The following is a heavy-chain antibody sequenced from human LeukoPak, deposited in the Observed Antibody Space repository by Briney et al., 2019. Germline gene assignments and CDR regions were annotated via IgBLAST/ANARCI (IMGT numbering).Heavy chain of an antibody. Sequence: ASETLSLTCAVSGGSISSSNWWSWVRQPPGKGLEWIGEIYHSGSTNYNPSLKSRVTISVDKSKNQFSLKLSSVTAADTAVYYCARRGWTMVRGVMGFGAFDIWGQGTMVTVSS. CDR1: GGSISSSNW. D-gene: IGHD3-10*01. J-gene: IGHJ3*02. CDR3: ARRGWTMVRGVMGFGAFDI. V-gene: IGHV4-4*02. CDR2: IYHSGST.